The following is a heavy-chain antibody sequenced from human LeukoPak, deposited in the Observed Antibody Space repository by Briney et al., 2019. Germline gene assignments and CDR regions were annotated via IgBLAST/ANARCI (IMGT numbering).Heavy chain of an antibody. Sequence: PGGSLRLSCAASGFTFSDYYMSWFRQAPGKGLEWLSHISGSGRTIYYADSVKGRLTVSRDTAKNSLYLQMNALRAEDTAVYYCAKDLTGTYAFDFWGQGTVVTVSS. D-gene: IGHD4-17*01. CDR2: ISGSGRTI. V-gene: IGHV3-11*04. J-gene: IGHJ3*01. CDR1: GFTFSDYY. CDR3: AKDLTGTYAFDF.